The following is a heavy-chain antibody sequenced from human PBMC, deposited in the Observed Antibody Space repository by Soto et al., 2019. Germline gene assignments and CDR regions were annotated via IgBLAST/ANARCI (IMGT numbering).Heavy chain of an antibody. CDR3: ARHGSY. CDR2: IYFSGST. D-gene: IGHD3-10*01. Sequence: SETLSLTCTVSGASMNNTSYYWGWIRQSPGKGLEWIGTIYFSGSTFYNPSLKSRLAISIDRSKNQFSMRLTSVTAADTAVYYCARHGSYWGQGTLVTVSS. V-gene: IGHV4-39*01. CDR1: GASMNNTSYY. J-gene: IGHJ4*02.